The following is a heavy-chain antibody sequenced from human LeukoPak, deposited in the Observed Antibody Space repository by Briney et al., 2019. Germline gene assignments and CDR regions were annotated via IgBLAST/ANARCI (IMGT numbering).Heavy chain of an antibody. V-gene: IGHV4-34*01. CDR2: INHSGST. D-gene: IGHD6-19*01. J-gene: IGHJ4*02. Sequence: SETLSLTCAVYGGSVSGYYWSWIRQPPGKGLEWIGEINHSGSTNYNPSLKSRVTISVDTSKNQFSLKLSSVTAADTAVYYCARGWNRSGWYVYWGQGTLVTVSS. CDR3: ARGWNRSGWYVY. CDR1: GGSVSGYY.